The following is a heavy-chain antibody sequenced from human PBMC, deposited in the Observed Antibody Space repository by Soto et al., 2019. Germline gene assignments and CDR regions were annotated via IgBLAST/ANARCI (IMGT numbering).Heavy chain of an antibody. J-gene: IGHJ4*03. CDR1: GGSISGYF. CDR2: VYHSGST. Sequence: QLQLQESGPGLVKPSETLSLICTVSGGSISGYFWSWVRQPAGKGLEWIGYVYHSGSTHYNPSLRGRLTISIDTSKNQFSLRLISVTAADTALYYCARDTGLAPTVWGYWGHGTQVTVSS. V-gene: IGHV4-59*12. CDR3: ARDTGLAPTVWGY. D-gene: IGHD7-27*01.